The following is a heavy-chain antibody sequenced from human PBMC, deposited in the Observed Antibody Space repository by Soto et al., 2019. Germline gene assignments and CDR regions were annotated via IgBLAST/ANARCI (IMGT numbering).Heavy chain of an antibody. CDR2: INAGSGDT. V-gene: IGHV1-3*01. Sequence: ASVKVSCKASGYTFTRYGIHWVRQAPGQRLEWMGWINAGSGDTKYSQKFQGRVTMTRETSATTAYMELSSLRSEDTAVYFCARDNCSSGTCYFNAFDFWGQGTMVTVPS. J-gene: IGHJ3*01. CDR1: GYTFTRYG. D-gene: IGHD2-15*01. CDR3: ARDNCSSGTCYFNAFDF.